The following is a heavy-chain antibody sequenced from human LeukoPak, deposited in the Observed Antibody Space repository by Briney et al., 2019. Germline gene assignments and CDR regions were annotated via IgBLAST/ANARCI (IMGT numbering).Heavy chain of an antibody. J-gene: IGHJ4*02. CDR2: INHRGST. CDR3: ATESGFNDY. V-gene: IGHV4-34*01. Sequence: SETLSPTCAVYGESFSAYYWSWIRQPPGKGLEWIGEINHRGSTNYNPSLKSRVTISVDTSKNQFSLKLNSVTAADTAVYYCATESGFNDYWGQGTLVTVSS. D-gene: IGHD3-3*01. CDR1: GESFSAYY.